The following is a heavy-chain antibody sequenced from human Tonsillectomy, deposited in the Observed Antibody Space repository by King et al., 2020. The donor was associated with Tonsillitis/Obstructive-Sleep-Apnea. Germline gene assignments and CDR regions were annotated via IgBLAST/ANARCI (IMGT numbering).Heavy chain of an antibody. V-gene: IGHV3-74*01. CDR2: IDNEGSGT. Sequence: VQLVESGGGLVQPGGSLRLSCAASGFTFSSYWLHWVRQAPGKGLVWVSRIDNEGSGTSYADSGKSRFTIYRDNAKNTLYLQMNSLRAEDTAVYYCAREPTTPGYYYYYMDVWGKGTSVTVSS. CDR3: AREPTTPGYYYYYMDV. D-gene: IGHD1-1*01. J-gene: IGHJ6*03. CDR1: GFTFSSYW.